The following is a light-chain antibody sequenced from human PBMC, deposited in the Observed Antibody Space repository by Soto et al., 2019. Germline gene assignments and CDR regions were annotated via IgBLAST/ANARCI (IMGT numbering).Light chain of an antibody. CDR3: QKYNKAPLT. CDR1: QGISND. V-gene: IGKV1-27*01. Sequence: DIQMTQSPSSLSASVGDRVTITCRASQGISNDLAWYQQKPGKAPDLLIYAASTLQSGVPSPFSGSASGTDFTLTISSLQPEDVAVYYCQKYNKAPLTFGGGTKVEIK. J-gene: IGKJ4*01. CDR2: AAS.